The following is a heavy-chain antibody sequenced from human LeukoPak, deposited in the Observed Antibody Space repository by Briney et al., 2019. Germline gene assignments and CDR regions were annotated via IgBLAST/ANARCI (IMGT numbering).Heavy chain of an antibody. CDR2: INPSGGST. CDR3: ARAQGIVVVTASLGI. J-gene: IGHJ4*02. Sequence: ASVKVSCKASGYTFTSYYMHWVRQAPGQGLEWMGIINPSGGSTSYAQKFQGSVTMTRDTSTSTVYMELSSPRSEDTAVYYCARAQGIVVVTASLGIWGQGTLVTVSS. CDR1: GYTFTSYY. V-gene: IGHV1-46*01. D-gene: IGHD2-21*02.